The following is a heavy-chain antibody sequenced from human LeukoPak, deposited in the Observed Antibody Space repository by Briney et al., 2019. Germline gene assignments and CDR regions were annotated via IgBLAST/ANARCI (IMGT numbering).Heavy chain of an antibody. V-gene: IGHV3-15*01. CDR2: IKSKTDGGTT. Sequence: GGSLRLSCAASGFTFSSYSMNWVRQAPGKGLEWVGRIKSKTDGGTTDYAAPVKGRFTISRDDSKNTLYLQMNSLKTEDTAVYYCTTDIYYYDSSGYLYWGQGTLVTVSS. J-gene: IGHJ4*02. D-gene: IGHD3-22*01. CDR3: TTDIYYYDSSGYLY. CDR1: GFTFSSYS.